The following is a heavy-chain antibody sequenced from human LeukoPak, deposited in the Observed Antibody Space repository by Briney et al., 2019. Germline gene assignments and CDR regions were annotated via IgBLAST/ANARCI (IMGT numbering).Heavy chain of an antibody. CDR2: ISWNSGSI. Sequence: GGSLRLSCAASGFTFNGYAMHWVRQAPGKGLEWVSGISWNSGSIGYADSVKGRFTISRDNAKNSLYLQMNSLRAEDTALYYCAKSGARIAAAAIPFDYWGQGTLVTVS. D-gene: IGHD6-13*01. J-gene: IGHJ4*02. CDR1: GFTFNGYA. CDR3: AKSGARIAAAAIPFDY. V-gene: IGHV3-9*01.